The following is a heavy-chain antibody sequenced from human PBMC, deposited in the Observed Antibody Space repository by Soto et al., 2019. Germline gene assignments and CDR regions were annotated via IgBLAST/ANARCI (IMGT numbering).Heavy chain of an antibody. D-gene: IGHD6-19*01. J-gene: IGHJ6*02. CDR3: ARDYSSGWYPSYYYYYGMDV. V-gene: IGHV1-18*01. CDR1: GYTFTSYG. Sequence: QVQLVQSGAEVKKPGASVKVSCKASGYTFTSYGIIWVRQAPGQGLEWMGWISAYNGNTNYAQKLQGRVTMTTDTPTSTAYMELRSLRSDDTAVYYCARDYSSGWYPSYYYYYGMDVWGQGTTVTVSS. CDR2: ISAYNGNT.